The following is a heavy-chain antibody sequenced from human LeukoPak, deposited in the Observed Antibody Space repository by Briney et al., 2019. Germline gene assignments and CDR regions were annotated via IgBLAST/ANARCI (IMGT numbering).Heavy chain of an antibody. D-gene: IGHD2-2*03. CDR1: GFTFSSYG. Sequence: GGSLRLSCAASGFTFSSYGMHWVRQAPGKGLEWVAVIWYDGSNKYYADSVKGRFTISRDNSKNTVNLRMNSLRAEDTAVYYCARDRRDGYCLGHWGQGTLVTVSS. CDR2: IWYDGSNK. CDR3: ARDRRDGYCLGH. V-gene: IGHV3-33*01. J-gene: IGHJ4*02.